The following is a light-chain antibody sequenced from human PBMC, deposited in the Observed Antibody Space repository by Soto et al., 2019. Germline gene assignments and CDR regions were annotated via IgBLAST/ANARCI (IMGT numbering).Light chain of an antibody. CDR1: QSISSSY. Sequence: EIVLTQSPGTLSLSPGERATLSCRASQSISSSYLAWYQQKPGQAPRLLIYGATSRATVIPDLISGSVYVTDLTPTSSRVYHDDLAYYYYQHYGCSPQYTFGQGTKLEIK. CDR2: GAT. CDR3: QHYGCSPQYT. V-gene: IGKV3-20*01. J-gene: IGKJ2*01.